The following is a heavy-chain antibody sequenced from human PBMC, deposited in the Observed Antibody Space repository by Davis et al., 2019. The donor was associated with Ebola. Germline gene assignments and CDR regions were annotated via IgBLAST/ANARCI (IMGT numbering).Heavy chain of an antibody. V-gene: IGHV3-30*03. J-gene: IGHJ3*02. Sequence: PGGSLRLSCAVSGFTFSSCGMHWVRQAPGKGLEWVAVISYDGSNEYYADSVKGRFTISRDNSRDTLFLQMNTLRAEDTAVYYCARTYYYDDRGYRNAFDIWGQGTTVTVS. CDR1: GFTFSSCG. D-gene: IGHD3-16*01. CDR2: ISYDGSNE. CDR3: ARTYYYDDRGYRNAFDI.